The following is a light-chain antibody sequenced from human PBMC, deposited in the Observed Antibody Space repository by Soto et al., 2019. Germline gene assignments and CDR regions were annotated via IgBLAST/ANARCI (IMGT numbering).Light chain of an antibody. CDR2: DVS. J-gene: IGLJ1*01. CDR1: SSDVTYYKY. V-gene: IGLV2-11*01. CDR3: CSFAGNFV. Sequence: QSALTQPRSVSGSPGQSVTISCMETSSDVTYYKYVSWYQQHPGKAPKLMIYDVSNRPSGVPDRFSGSKSSNTASLTISGLQAEDEADYYCCSFAGNFVFGTGTKVTVL.